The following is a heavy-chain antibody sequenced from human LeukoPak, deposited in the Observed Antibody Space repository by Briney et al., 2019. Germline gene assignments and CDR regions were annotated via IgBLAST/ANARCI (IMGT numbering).Heavy chain of an antibody. CDR3: AGGSGWYKGNFDY. V-gene: IGHV4-59*01. Sequence: SETLSLTCTVSGGSISSYYWSWIRQPPGKGLEWIGYIYYSGSTNYNPSLKSRVTISVDTSKNQFSLKLSSVTAADTAVYYCAGGSGWYKGNFDYWGQGTLVTVSS. CDR2: IYYSGST. CDR1: GGSISSYY. J-gene: IGHJ4*02. D-gene: IGHD6-19*01.